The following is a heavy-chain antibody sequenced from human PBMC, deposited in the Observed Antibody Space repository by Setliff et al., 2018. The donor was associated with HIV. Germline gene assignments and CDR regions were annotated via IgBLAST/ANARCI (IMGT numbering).Heavy chain of an antibody. CDR1: GFTFSTYA. CDR2: ITSTAGTT. Sequence: LSCAASGFTFSTYAMSWVRQAPGKGLEWVSAITSTAGTTYYADSVKGRFTVSRDNSKNTLYLQMNSLRAEDTAVYYCARAPPSWRWLFDYWGQGALVTVSS. CDR3: ARAPPSWRWLFDY. V-gene: IGHV3-23*01. D-gene: IGHD5-12*01. J-gene: IGHJ4*02.